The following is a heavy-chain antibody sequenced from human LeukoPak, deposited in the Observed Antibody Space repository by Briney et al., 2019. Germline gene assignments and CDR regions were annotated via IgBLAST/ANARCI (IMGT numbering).Heavy chain of an antibody. V-gene: IGHV3-21*01. J-gene: IGHJ4*02. CDR3: AREHSSGWSPSFDY. D-gene: IGHD6-19*01. CDR2: ISSSSSYI. Sequence: GGSLRLSCAASGFTFSSYSMNWVRQAPGKGLEWVSSISSSSSYIYYADSVKGRFTISRDNAKNSLYLQMNSLRAEDTAVYYCAREHSSGWSPSFDYWGQGTLSPSPQ. CDR1: GFTFSSYS.